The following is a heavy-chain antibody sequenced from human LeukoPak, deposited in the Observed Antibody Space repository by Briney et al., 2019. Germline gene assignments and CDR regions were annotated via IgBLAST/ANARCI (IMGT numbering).Heavy chain of an antibody. Sequence: GGSLRLSCAASGFTFSSYVMTWVRQAPGKGLEWVSAISSSGGSTYYADSVKGRFTISRDNSKNTLYLQMNSLRAEDTAVYYCAKDLSSGYYYACDYWGQGTLVTVSS. CDR2: ISSSGGST. CDR1: GFTFSSYV. V-gene: IGHV3-23*01. J-gene: IGHJ4*02. D-gene: IGHD3-22*01. CDR3: AKDLSSGYYYACDY.